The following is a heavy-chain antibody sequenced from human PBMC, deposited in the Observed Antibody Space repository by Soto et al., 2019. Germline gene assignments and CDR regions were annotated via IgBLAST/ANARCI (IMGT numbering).Heavy chain of an antibody. CDR2: ISGSGGST. V-gene: IGHV3-23*01. D-gene: IGHD3-3*01. Sequence: GGSLRLSCAASGFTFSSYAMSWVRQAPGKGLEWVSAISGSGGSTYYADSVKGRFTISRDNSKNTLYLQMNSLRVEDTAVYYCTKRRNVLRFLEWSSGMEVWGQGTTVTV. J-gene: IGHJ6*02. CDR3: TKRRNVLRFLEWSSGMEV. CDR1: GFTFSSYA.